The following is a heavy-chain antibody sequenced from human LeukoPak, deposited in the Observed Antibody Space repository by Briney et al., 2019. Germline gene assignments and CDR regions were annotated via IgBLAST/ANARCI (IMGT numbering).Heavy chain of an antibody. CDR1: GFTFSSYA. J-gene: IGHJ6*03. CDR2: ILYDGSSK. CDR3: AKLGKTENHYGSGRFSYYYYMDV. Sequence: PGGSLRLSCAASGFTFSSYAMHWVRQAPGKGLEWVTLILYDGSSKYYADSVKGRFTISRDNSKNTLYLQMNSLRAEDTAVYYCAKLGKTENHYGSGRFSYYYYMDVWGKGTTVTISS. V-gene: IGHV3-30*04. D-gene: IGHD3-10*01.